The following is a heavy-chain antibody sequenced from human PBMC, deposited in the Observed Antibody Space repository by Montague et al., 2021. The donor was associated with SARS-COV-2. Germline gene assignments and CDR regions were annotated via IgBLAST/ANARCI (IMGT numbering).Heavy chain of an antibody. CDR3: AKQPGAGAVVYWYFDL. V-gene: IGHV3-23*01. Sequence: SLRLSCAASGFAFNNFAMSWVRQAPGKGLEWVSSIFGSAAGTYYGDSVKGRFTISRDNSKNTLYLQMNSLRAEDTAKYYCAKQPGAGAVVYWYFDLWGRGTVVSASS. CDR1: GFAFNNFA. D-gene: IGHD6-19*01. CDR2: IFGSAAGT. J-gene: IGHJ2*01.